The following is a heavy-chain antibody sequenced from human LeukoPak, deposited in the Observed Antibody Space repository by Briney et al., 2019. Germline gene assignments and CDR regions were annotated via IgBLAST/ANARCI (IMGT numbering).Heavy chain of an antibody. Sequence: VASVKVSCKASEYTFTSYDINWVRQATGQGLEWMGWMNPNSGNTGYAQKFQGRVTMTRDTSISTAYMELSSLRSEDTAVYYCATENYYDSSGYHFYYFDYWGQGTLVTVSS. CDR1: EYTFTSYD. CDR3: ATENYYDSSGYHFYYFDY. V-gene: IGHV1-8*01. CDR2: MNPNSGNT. J-gene: IGHJ4*02. D-gene: IGHD3-22*01.